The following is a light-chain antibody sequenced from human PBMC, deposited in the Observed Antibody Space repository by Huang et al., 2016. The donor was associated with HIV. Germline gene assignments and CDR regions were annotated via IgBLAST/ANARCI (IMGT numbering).Light chain of an antibody. CDR2: DAS. J-gene: IGKJ3*01. V-gene: IGKV3-11*01. CDR3: QQRSNWPPRGT. Sequence: EIVLTQSPATLSLSPGERATLSCRASQSVSSYLACYQQKPGQAPRLLIYDASNRATGIPARFSGSGSGTDFTLTISSLEPEDFAVYYCQQRSNWPPRGTFGPGTKVDIK. CDR1: QSVSSY.